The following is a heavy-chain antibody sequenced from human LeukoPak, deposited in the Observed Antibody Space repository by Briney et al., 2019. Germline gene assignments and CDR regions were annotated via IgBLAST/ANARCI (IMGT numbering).Heavy chain of an antibody. CDR1: GFTFSNYD. CDR3: ARAWRGCIGGRCPYYFDY. D-gene: IGHD2-15*01. CDR2: IDTAGDT. V-gene: IGHV3-13*01. J-gene: IGHJ4*02. Sequence: QPGGSLRLSCAASGFTFSNYDMHWVRQPTGKGLEWVSAIDTAGDTYYPGSVRGRFTFSRENAKNSLSLQMNSLRAEDTAVYYCARAWRGCIGGRCPYYFDYWGQGTLVTVSS.